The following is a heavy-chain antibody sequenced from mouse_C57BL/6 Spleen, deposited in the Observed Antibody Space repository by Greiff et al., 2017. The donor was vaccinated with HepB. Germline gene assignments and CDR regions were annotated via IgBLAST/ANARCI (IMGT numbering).Heavy chain of an antibody. CDR2: INPSNGGT. V-gene: IGHV1-53*01. Sequence: QVQLKQPGTELVKPGASVKLSCKASGYTFTSYWMHWVKQRPGQGLEWIGNINPSNGGTNYNEKFKSKATLTVDKSSSTAYMQLSSLTSEDSAVYYCARSGYYGYAWFAYWGQGTLVTVSA. J-gene: IGHJ3*01. D-gene: IGHD2-2*01. CDR3: ARSGYYGYAWFAY. CDR1: GYTFTSYW.